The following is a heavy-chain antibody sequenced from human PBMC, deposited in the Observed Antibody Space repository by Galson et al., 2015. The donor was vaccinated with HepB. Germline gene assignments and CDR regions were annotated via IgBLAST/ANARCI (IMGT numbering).Heavy chain of an antibody. V-gene: IGHV4-61*01. D-gene: IGHD3-3*01. J-gene: IGHJ5*02. CDR1: GVSVSSASYY. CDR3: AKGGGDFWSGPLFDP. CDR2: IYYSGAT. Sequence: SETLSLTCSVSGVSVSSASYYWSWIRQPPGKGLEWIGEIYYSGATNYNPSLKSRVTTSVDRSRNQFSRRLSSVTAADTAVYYCAKGGGDFWSGPLFDPWGQGTLVTVSS.